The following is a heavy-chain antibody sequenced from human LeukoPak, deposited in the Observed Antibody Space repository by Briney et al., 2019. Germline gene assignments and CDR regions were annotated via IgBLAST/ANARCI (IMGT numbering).Heavy chain of an antibody. CDR2: IGFDGSNK. CDR3: AKTPGVVGP. CDR1: GFTFSSLC. J-gene: IGHJ5*02. Sequence: PGRSLRFSCAASGFTFSSLCVHWVRQAPGKGLEWVAVIGFDGSNKYYADSVKGRFTISRDNSKNTVYLQLNSLRPEDTAVYYCAKTPGVVGPRGQGTLVTVSS. D-gene: IGHD2-15*01. V-gene: IGHV3-30*18.